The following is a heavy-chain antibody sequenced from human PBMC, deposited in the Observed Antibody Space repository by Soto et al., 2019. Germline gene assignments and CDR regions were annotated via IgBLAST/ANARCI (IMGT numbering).Heavy chain of an antibody. D-gene: IGHD2-2*01. V-gene: IGHV1-3*01. Sequence: QVPLVPSGAEVKKPGASVKVSCKASGYTFTSYAMHWVRQAPGQRLDWMGWINAGNGNTKYSQKFHGRVTITRDTSASTAYRELSSLRSEDTSVYYCARVQSPLAMFDYCGQGTLVTVSS. CDR1: GYTFTSYA. CDR2: INAGNGNT. J-gene: IGHJ4*01. CDR3: ARVQSPLAMFDY.